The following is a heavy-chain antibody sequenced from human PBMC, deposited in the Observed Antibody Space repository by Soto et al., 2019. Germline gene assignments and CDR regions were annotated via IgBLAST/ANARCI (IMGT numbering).Heavy chain of an antibody. CDR1: GFTFSGYW. V-gene: IGHV3-74*01. CDR3: ARAAYGEYWFDP. D-gene: IGHD4-17*01. J-gene: IGHJ5*02. CDR2: INGDGRTT. Sequence: EVQLVESGGGVVPPGGSLRLSCAASGFTFSGYWMHWVRQAPGKGLMWVSRINGDGRTTNYADSVKGRFTIARENAKNTLYLQMNSLRAEDTAVYYCARAAYGEYWFDPWGQGSLFTVSS.